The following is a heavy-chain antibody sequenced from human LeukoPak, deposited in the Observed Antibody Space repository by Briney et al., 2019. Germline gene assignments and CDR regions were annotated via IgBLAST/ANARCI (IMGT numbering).Heavy chain of an antibody. Sequence: SETLSLTCTVSGGSISSGGYYWSWIRQPAGKGLEWIGRIYTSGSTNYNPSLKSRVTMSVDTSKNQLSLKLSSVTAADTAVYYCASGEGGYYFDYWGQGTLVTVSS. D-gene: IGHD3-10*01. CDR3: ASGEGGYYFDY. CDR2: IYTSGST. V-gene: IGHV4-61*02. J-gene: IGHJ4*02. CDR1: GGSISSGGYY.